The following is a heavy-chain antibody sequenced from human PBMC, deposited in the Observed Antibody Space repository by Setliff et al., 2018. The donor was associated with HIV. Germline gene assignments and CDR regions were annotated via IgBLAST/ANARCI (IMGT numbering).Heavy chain of an antibody. V-gene: IGHV4-38-2*02. CDR1: GYSIRRGNY. Sequence: SETLSLTCTVSGYSIRRGNYWGWIRQPPGKGLEWMGSIYHSGTTYYNPSLKSRVTISVDTSKNQFSLELTSVTAADTAVFYCVRVSSSGYYGEGAFDIWGQGTVVTVSS. CDR2: IYHSGTT. CDR3: VRVSSSGYYGEGAFDI. D-gene: IGHD3-22*01. J-gene: IGHJ3*02.